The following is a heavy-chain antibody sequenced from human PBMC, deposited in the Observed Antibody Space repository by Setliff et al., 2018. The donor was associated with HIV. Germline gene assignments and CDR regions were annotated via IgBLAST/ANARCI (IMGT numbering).Heavy chain of an antibody. CDR1: GGPFTSYT. CDR3: ARELSPSSTRHWYLDL. V-gene: IGHV1-69*16. Sequence: GASVKVSCKASGGPFTSYTFAWVRQAPGQGLEWMGGIIPVIPLSKYAQKFQGRLTITTDESMSTAYMELSSLRSEDTAVYYCARELSPSSTRHWYLDLWGRGTLVTVSS. CDR2: IIPVIPLS. J-gene: IGHJ2*01.